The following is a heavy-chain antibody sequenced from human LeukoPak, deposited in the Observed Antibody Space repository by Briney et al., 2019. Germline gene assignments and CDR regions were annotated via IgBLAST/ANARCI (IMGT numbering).Heavy chain of an antibody. V-gene: IGHV4-39*01. CDR2: IYYSGST. Sequence: KPSETLSLTCTVSGGSISSSSYYWGWIRQPPGKGLEWIGSIYYSGSTYYNPSLKSRVTISVDTSKNQFSLKLSSVTAADTAVHYCARRHSGSYYVGYWGQGTLVTVSS. J-gene: IGHJ4*02. CDR1: GGSISSSSYY. CDR3: ARRHSGSYYVGY. D-gene: IGHD1-26*01.